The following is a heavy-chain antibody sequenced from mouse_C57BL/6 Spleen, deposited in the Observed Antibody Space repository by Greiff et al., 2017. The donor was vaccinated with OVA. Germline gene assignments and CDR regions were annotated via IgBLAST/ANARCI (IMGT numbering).Heavy chain of an antibody. J-gene: IGHJ4*01. D-gene: IGHD1-1*01. CDR1: GFTFSDYG. CDR3: ARTARGSSYVGAMDY. V-gene: IGHV5-17*01. Sequence: EVKLVESGGGLVKPGGSLKLSCAASGFTFSDYGMHWVRQAPEKGLEWVAYISSGSSTIYYADTVKGRFTISRDNAKNTLFLQMTSLRSEDTAMYYCARTARGSSYVGAMDYWGQGTSVTVSS. CDR2: ISSGSSTI.